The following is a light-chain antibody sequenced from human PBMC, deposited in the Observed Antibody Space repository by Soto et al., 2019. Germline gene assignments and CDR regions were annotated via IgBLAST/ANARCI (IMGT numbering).Light chain of an antibody. Sequence: QSALTQPASVSGSPGQSITISCTGTSSDVGNYKYVSWYQQHPGKAPKLMIYEVSNRPSGVSNRFSGSKSGNTASLTISGLKAEDETDYYCSSYRSSTTFVFGTGTKVTV. V-gene: IGLV2-14*01. CDR2: EVS. J-gene: IGLJ1*01. CDR3: SSYRSSTTFV. CDR1: SSDVGNYKY.